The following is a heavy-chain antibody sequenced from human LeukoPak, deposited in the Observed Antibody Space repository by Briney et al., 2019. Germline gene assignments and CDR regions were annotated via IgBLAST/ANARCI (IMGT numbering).Heavy chain of an antibody. Sequence: GGSLRLSCAASGFTFITYAMSWVRQGPGKGLEWVSGISGSGGSTYYADSVKGRFTISRDNAKNTRYLQMYSLRAEDTAVYYCARGRVAGGRYSDYWGQGTLVTVPS. CDR3: ARGRVAGGRYSDY. D-gene: IGHD3-9*01. J-gene: IGHJ4*02. CDR1: GFTFITYA. V-gene: IGHV3-23*01. CDR2: ISGSGGST.